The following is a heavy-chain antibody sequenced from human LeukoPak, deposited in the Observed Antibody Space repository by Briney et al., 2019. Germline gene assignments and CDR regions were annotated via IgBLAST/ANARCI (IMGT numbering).Heavy chain of an antibody. Sequence: GGSLRLSCVASGFTFDDYGMSWVRQAPGKGLEWVSGINWSGGSTGYADSVKGRFTISRDNAKNSLYLQMNSLRAEDTALYYCATHSYYYGSGSYPHYLDYWGQGTLVTVSS. CDR2: INWSGGST. CDR3: ATHSYYYGSGSYPHYLDY. D-gene: IGHD3-10*01. J-gene: IGHJ4*02. CDR1: GFTFDDYG. V-gene: IGHV3-20*04.